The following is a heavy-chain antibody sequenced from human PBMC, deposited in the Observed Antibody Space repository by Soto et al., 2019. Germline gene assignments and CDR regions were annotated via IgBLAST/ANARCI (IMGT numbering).Heavy chain of an antibody. CDR1: GGTFSSYA. J-gene: IGHJ6*02. Sequence: PSVKVSCKASGGTFSSYAISWVRQAPGQGLEWMGGIIPIFGTANYAQKFQGRVTITADESTSTAYMELSSLRSEDTAVYYCARDATPPLDDWGTVYYYYGMDVWGQGTTVTVSS. V-gene: IGHV1-69*13. CDR2: IIPIFGTA. D-gene: IGHD7-27*01. CDR3: ARDATPPLDDWGTVYYYYGMDV.